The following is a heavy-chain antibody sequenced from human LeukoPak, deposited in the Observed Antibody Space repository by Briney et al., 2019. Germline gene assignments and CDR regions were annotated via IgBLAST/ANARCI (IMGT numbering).Heavy chain of an antibody. CDR3: AKGGITMIVVVEY. D-gene: IGHD3-22*01. CDR1: GFTFSSYA. CDR2: ISGSGDST. V-gene: IGHV3-23*01. Sequence: GSLRLSCAASGFTFSSYAMSWVRQAPGKGLEWVSVISGSGDSTYYADSAKGRFTISRDNSKNTLYLQMNSLRAEDTAVYYCAKGGITMIVVVEYWGQGTLVTVSS. J-gene: IGHJ4*02.